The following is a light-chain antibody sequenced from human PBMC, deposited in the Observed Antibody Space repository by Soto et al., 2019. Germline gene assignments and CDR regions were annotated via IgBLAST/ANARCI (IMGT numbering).Light chain of an antibody. Sequence: EIVMTQSPGTLSLSPGERATISCRASQSVGKYLVWYQQKPGQAPRLLIYDASNRATGIPARFSGSGSGTDLTLTISSLEPEDVAVYYCQQRGNRPPWTFGQGTKVDIK. J-gene: IGKJ1*01. CDR2: DAS. V-gene: IGKV3-11*01. CDR1: QSVGKY. CDR3: QQRGNRPPWT.